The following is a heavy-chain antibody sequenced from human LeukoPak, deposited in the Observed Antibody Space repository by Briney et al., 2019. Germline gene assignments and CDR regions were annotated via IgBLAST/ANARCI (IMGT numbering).Heavy chain of an antibody. J-gene: IGHJ3*02. V-gene: IGHV3-30*03. CDR1: GFTFSSYG. CDR2: ISYDGSNK. CDR3: ARASRWLRWFPRRSDAFDI. D-gene: IGHD2-15*01. Sequence: HPGGSLRLSCAASGFTFSSYGMHWVRQAPGKGLEWVAVISYDGSNKYYADSVKGRFTISRDNSKNTLYLQMNSLRAEDTAVYYCARASRWLRWFPRRSDAFDIWGQGTMVTVSS.